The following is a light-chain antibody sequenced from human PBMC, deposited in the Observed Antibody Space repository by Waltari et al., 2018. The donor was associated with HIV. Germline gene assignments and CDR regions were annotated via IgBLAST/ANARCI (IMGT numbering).Light chain of an antibody. V-gene: IGLV2-8*01. CDR3: SSFSDNNRIV. CDR2: AVN. CDR1: SSDVGGYNS. Sequence: QSPLTHPPSASGSPGQSVAISCTGTSSDVGGYNSVSCHQQHPGKAPKLLIYAVNKRPSGVPDRFSGSKSGNTASLTVSGLQVDDEADYYCSSFSDNNRIVFGTGTKVTVL. J-gene: IGLJ1*01.